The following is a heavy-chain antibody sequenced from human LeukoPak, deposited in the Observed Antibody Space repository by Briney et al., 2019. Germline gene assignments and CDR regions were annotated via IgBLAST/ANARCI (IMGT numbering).Heavy chain of an antibody. CDR3: ARVRTVGYCSSTSCYRRGNWFDP. Sequence: PSETLSLTCAVYGGSFSGYYWSWIRQPPGKGLEWIGEINHSGSTNYNPSLKSRVTISVDTSKNQFSLKLSSVTAADTAVYYCARVRTVGYCSSTSCYRRGNWFDPWGQGTLVTVSS. CDR1: GGSFSGYY. V-gene: IGHV4-34*01. CDR2: INHSGST. J-gene: IGHJ5*02. D-gene: IGHD2-2*02.